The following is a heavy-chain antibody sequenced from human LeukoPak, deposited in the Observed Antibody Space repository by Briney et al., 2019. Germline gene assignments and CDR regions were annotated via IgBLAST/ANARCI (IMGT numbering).Heavy chain of an antibody. CDR3: ARDSGQLVLPWFDP. J-gene: IGHJ5*02. V-gene: IGHV4-4*07. Sequence: SETLSLTCTDSVGSICGYYWSWIRQPAGKGLEWIGRIYTSGSTNYNPSLKSRVTMSVDTSKNQFSLKLSSVTAADTAVYYCARDSGQLVLPWFDPWGQGTLVTVSS. CDR2: IYTSGST. CDR1: VGSICGYY. D-gene: IGHD6-13*01.